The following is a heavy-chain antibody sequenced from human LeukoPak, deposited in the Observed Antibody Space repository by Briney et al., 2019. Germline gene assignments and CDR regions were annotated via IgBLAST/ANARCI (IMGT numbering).Heavy chain of an antibody. V-gene: IGHV3-23*01. CDR2: IRPDGDRT. J-gene: IGHJ4*02. D-gene: IGHD6-19*01. CDR1: GFTFSTDA. Sequence: PGGSLRLSCAASGFTFSTDAITWVRNGPGKALEWVSSIRPDGDRTYYANSVRGRFTISRDNSKDTVYLQINGLRVEDTAVYYCAREQSGTRGWYTVDYWGQGTLVTVSS. CDR3: AREQSGTRGWYTVDY.